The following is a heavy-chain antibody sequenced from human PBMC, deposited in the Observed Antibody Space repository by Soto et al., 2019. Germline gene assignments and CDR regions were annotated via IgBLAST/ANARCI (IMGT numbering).Heavy chain of an antibody. Sequence: ASVKVSCKVSGYTLTELSMHWVRQAPGKGLEWMGGFDPEDGETIYAQKFQGRVTMTEDTSTDTAYMELSSLRSEDTAVYYCATFTGGPRAVYLFDPWGQGTLVTVSS. CDR3: ATFTGGPRAVYLFDP. CDR2: FDPEDGET. CDR1: GYTLTELS. V-gene: IGHV1-24*01. J-gene: IGHJ5*02. D-gene: IGHD3-10*01.